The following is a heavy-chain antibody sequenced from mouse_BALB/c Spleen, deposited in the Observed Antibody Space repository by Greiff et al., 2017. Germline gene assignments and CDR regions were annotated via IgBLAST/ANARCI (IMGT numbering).Heavy chain of an antibody. CDR3: AKIYYGNYDAMDY. CDR1: GFTFSSYA. CDR2: ISSGGSYT. J-gene: IGHJ4*01. D-gene: IGHD2-1*01. Sequence: EVQGVESGGGLVKPGGSLKLSCAASGFTFSSYAMSWVRQTPEKRLEWVATISSGGSYTYYPDSVKGRFTISRDNSQRILYLQMNTLRAEDSATYYCAKIYYGNYDAMDYWGQGTSVTVSS. V-gene: IGHV5-9-3*01.